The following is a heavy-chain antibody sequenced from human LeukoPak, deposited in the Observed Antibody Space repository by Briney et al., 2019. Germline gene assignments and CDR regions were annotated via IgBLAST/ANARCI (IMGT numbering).Heavy chain of an antibody. D-gene: IGHD3-10*01. Sequence: SETLSLTCTVSGGSISSYYWSWIRQPPGKGLEWIGYIYYSATTHYNPSLKSRVTISVDTSKNQFSLQLTSVTAADTAVYYCARVNYYGVGSHYINWFDPWGQGTLVTVSS. J-gene: IGHJ5*02. CDR1: GGSISSYY. V-gene: IGHV4-59*01. CDR3: ARVNYYGVGSHYINWFDP. CDR2: IYYSATT.